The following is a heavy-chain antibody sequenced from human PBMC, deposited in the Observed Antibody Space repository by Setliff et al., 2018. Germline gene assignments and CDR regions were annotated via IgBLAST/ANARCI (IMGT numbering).Heavy chain of an antibody. J-gene: IGHJ4*02. CDR3: ASYYYGSGSSYIPPHFDY. CDR1: GFNFNNSW. Sequence: GGSLRLSCAASGFNFNNSWMHWVRQAPGKGLEWVANINQGGGAQFYVDSVQGRFTISRDNAKNSLYLQMNSLRAEDSAVYYCASYYYGSGSSYIPPHFDYWGLGTLVTVSS. D-gene: IGHD3-10*01. V-gene: IGHV3-7*01. CDR2: INQGGGAQ.